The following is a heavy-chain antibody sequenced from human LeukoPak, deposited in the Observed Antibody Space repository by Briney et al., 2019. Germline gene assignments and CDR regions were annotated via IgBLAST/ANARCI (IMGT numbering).Heavy chain of an antibody. CDR1: GFTFSSYA. D-gene: IGHD5-18*01. CDR2: ISYDGSNK. J-gene: IGHJ4*02. V-gene: IGHV3-30-3*01. CDR3: AGEQLPDY. Sequence: GGSLRLSCAASGFTFSSYAMSWVRQAPGKGLEWVAVISYDGSNKYYADSVKGRFTISRDNSKNTLYLQMNSLRAEDTAVYYCAGEQLPDYWGQGTLVTVSS.